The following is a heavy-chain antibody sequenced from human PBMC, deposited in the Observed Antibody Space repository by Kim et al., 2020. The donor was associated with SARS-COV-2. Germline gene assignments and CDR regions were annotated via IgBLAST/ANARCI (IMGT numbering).Heavy chain of an antibody. CDR1: GFTFSSYW. V-gene: IGHV3-74*01. J-gene: IGHJ6*02. D-gene: IGHD2-2*01. CDR3: ARAGYCSSTRCYSDYYGIDV. CDR2: INSDGSST. Sequence: GGSLRLSCAASGFTFSSYWMHWVRQAPGKGLVWVSRINSDGSSTSYADSVKGRFTISRDNAKNTLYLQMNSLRAEDTAVYYCARAGYCSSTRCYSDYYGIDVGSQGTTVTDSS.